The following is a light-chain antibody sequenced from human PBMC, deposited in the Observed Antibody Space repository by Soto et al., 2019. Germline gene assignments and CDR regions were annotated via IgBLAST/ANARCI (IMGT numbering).Light chain of an antibody. CDR2: GNS. CDR1: SSNIGAGYD. V-gene: IGLV1-40*01. CDR3: QSYDSSLSVVV. Sequence: QSVLTQPPSVSGAPGQRVTISCTGSSSNIGAGYDVHWYQQLPGTAPKLLIYGNSNRPSGXPDRXSGSKSGTSASLAITGLQAEDEADYYCQSYDSSLSVVVFGGGTKLTVL. J-gene: IGLJ2*01.